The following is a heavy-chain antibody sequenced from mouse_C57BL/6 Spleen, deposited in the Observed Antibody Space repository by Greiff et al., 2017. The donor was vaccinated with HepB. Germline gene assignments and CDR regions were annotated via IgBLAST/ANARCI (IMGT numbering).Heavy chain of an antibody. CDR1: GYTFTSYW. CDR3: ARDRTVVATDYAMDY. CDR2: IDPSDSYT. D-gene: IGHD1-1*01. Sequence: VQLQQPGAELVKPGASVKLSCKASGYTFTSYWMQWVNQRPGQGLEWIGEIDPSDSYTNYNQKFKGKATLTVDTSSSTAYMQLSSLTSEDSAVYYCARDRTVVATDYAMDYWGQGTSVTVSS. V-gene: IGHV1-50*01. J-gene: IGHJ4*01.